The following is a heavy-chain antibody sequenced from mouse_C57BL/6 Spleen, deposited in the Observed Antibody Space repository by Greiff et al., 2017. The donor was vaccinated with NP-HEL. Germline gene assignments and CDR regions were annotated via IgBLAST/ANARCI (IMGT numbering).Heavy chain of an antibody. D-gene: IGHD1-1*01. J-gene: IGHJ2*01. CDR1: GFTFSDYG. CDR3: ARPGYYGSSYPYYFDY. Sequence: EVNLVESGGGLVKPGGSLKLSCAASGFTFSDYGMHWVRQAPEKGLEWVAYISSGSSTIYYADTVKGRFTISRDNAKNTLFLQMTSLRSEDTAMYYCARPGYYGSSYPYYFDYWGQGTTLTVSS. CDR2: ISSGSSTI. V-gene: IGHV5-17*01.